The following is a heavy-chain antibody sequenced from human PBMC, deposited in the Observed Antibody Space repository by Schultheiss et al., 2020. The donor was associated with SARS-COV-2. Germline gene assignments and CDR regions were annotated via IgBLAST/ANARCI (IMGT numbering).Heavy chain of an antibody. Sequence: GESLKISCAASGFTFSSYSMNWVRQAPGKGLEWVSSISSSSSYIYYADSVKGRFTISRDNAKNSLYLQMNSLRAEDTAVYYCARVVRTEVVRARDTIAQPFDYWGQGTLVTVSS. CDR2: ISSSSSYI. CDR1: GFTFSSYS. D-gene: IGHD5-18*01. V-gene: IGHV3-21*01. J-gene: IGHJ4*02. CDR3: ARVVRTEVVRARDTIAQPFDY.